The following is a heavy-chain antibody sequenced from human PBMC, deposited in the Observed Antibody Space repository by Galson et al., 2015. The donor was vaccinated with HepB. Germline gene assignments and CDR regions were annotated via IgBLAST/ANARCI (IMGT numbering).Heavy chain of an antibody. V-gene: IGHV3-30-3*01. D-gene: IGHD2-15*01. CDR1: GFTFSSYA. CDR2: ISYDGSNK. J-gene: IGHJ4*02. Sequence: SLRLSCAASGFTFSSYAMHWVRQAPGKGLEWVAVISYDGSNKYYADSVKGRFTISRDNSKNTLYLQMNSLRAEDTAVYYCARDRVAPLDYWGQGTLVTVSS. CDR3: ARDRVAPLDY.